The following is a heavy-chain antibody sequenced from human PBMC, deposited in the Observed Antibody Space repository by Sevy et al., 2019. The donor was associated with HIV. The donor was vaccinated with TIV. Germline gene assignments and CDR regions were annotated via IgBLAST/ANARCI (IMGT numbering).Heavy chain of an antibody. CDR1: GGSISSGNYY. V-gene: IGHV4-30-4*01. CDR3: ARDATEYTGSSVWFDP. J-gene: IGHJ5*02. Sequence: SETLSLTCSVSGGSISSGNYYWHRLRQPPGKGLEWIGYISYTGNTYYNPSLKSPVPISVDTSNNQFSLSLTSVTAADTAVYYCARDATEYTGSSVWFDPWGQGTLVTVSS. D-gene: IGHD6-6*01. CDR2: ISYTGNT.